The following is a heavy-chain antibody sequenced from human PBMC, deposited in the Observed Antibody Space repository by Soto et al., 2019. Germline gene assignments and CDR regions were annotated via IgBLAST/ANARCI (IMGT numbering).Heavy chain of an antibody. D-gene: IGHD1-26*01. Sequence: EVQLLESGGGLVQPGGSLRLSCAASGFAFSSYAMWWVRQAPVKGLEWVSAISGSGGSTYYADSVKGRFTISRDNSKNTLYLKMNSLRAEDTAVFYCARRGSGSYYDYWGQGTLVTVSS. CDR2: ISGSGGST. CDR3: ARRGSGSYYDY. V-gene: IGHV3-23*01. CDR1: GFAFSSYA. J-gene: IGHJ4*02.